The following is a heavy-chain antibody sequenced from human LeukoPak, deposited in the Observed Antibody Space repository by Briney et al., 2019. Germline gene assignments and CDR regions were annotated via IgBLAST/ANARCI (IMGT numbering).Heavy chain of an antibody. D-gene: IGHD4-17*01. V-gene: IGHV3-48*04. J-gene: IGHJ4*02. CDR1: GFTFRSFS. Sequence: GGPLTLPCAASGFTFRSFSMHWLRHAPGKGLEWISYNTSSSSSTYYADSVEGRFTISRDNAKNSLYLQMNSLRADDTAVYYCARAIGSYGDSAYWGQGTLVTVSS. CDR2: NTSSSSST. CDR3: ARAIGSYGDSAY.